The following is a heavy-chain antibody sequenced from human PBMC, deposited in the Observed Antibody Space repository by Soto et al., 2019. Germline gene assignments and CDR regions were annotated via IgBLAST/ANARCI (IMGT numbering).Heavy chain of an antibody. CDR2: IYPDDSDT. V-gene: IGHV5-51*01. CDR1: GYRFTSYW. Sequence: PGESLKISCKGAGYRFTSYWIGWVRQLPGKGLEWMGIIYPDDSDTRYSPSFQGQVTISADKSISTAYLQWSSLKASDTAMYYCARHLPNHDYYYYYMDVWGKGTTVTVSS. J-gene: IGHJ6*03. CDR3: ARHLPNHDYYYYYMDV.